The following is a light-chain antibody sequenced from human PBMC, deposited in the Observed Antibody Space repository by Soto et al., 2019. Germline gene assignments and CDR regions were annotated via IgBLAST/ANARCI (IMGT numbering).Light chain of an antibody. J-gene: IGKJ3*01. CDR2: AAS. Sequence: EIQMTQSPSSLSASVGDRVTITCRASQTISSFLNWYQQKPGKAPKVLIYAASSLQSGVPSRFSGSGSGTDFTLTISSLQPEDFATYYCQQSDTTPFTFGPGTTVDIK. CDR3: QQSDTTPFT. CDR1: QTISSF. V-gene: IGKV1-39*01.